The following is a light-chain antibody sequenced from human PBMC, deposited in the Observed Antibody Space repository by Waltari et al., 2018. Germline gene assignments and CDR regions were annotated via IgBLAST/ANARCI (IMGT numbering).Light chain of an antibody. CDR1: QSVSRS. V-gene: IGKV3-20*01. J-gene: IGKJ1*01. CDR2: DTS. CDR3: QKYGTLPAT. Sequence: EIVLTQSPGTLSLSPGERATLSCRASQSVSRSLAWYQQKPGQAPRPSIYDTSIRATGVPDRFGGSGSGTDFSLTISRLEPEDFAVYYCQKYGTLPATFGQGTKVQMK.